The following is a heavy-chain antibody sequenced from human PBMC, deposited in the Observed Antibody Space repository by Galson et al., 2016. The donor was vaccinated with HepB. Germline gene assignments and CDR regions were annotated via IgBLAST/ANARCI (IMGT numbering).Heavy chain of an antibody. CDR3: ARDQAGEILRRPLGY. V-gene: IGHV4-4*02. J-gene: IGHJ4*02. Sequence: TCAVSGDSVSNSNWWSWVRQPPGKGLEWIGEIFHTGVMNYNPSLQSRVTLSVDKSNKQCSLKLTSVTAADTAVYYCARDQAGEILRRPLGYWGQGTLVTVSS. CDR1: GDSVSNSNW. CDR2: IFHTGVM. D-gene: IGHD4-17*01.